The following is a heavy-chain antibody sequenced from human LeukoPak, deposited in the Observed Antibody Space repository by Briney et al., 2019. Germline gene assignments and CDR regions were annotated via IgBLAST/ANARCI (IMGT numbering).Heavy chain of an antibody. CDR2: IYPGDSDT. J-gene: IGHJ6*03. CDR1: GYSFTSYW. CDR3: ARHPYSSSPGFYYYMDV. Sequence: GESLKISCKGSGYSFTSYWIGWVRQMPGKGLEWMGIIYPGDSDTRYSPSFQGQVTISADKSISTAYLQWSSLKASDTAMYYCARHPYSSSPGFYYYMDVWGKGTTVTVSS. V-gene: IGHV5-51*01. D-gene: IGHD6-6*01.